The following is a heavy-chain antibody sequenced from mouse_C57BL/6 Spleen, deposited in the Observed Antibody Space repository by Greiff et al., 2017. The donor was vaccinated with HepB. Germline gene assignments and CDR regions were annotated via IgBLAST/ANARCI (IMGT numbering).Heavy chain of an antibody. CDR2: INPNYGTT. CDR3: ARGGYYGSSHWYFDV. V-gene: IGHV1-39*01. CDR1: GYAFTDYN. D-gene: IGHD1-1*01. J-gene: IGHJ1*03. Sequence: VQLQQSGPELVKPGASVKISCKASGYAFTDYNINWVKQSNGKSLEWIGVINPNYGTTSYNQKFKGKATLTVDQSSSTAYMQLNSLTSEDSAVYYGARGGYYGSSHWYFDVWGTGTPVTVSS.